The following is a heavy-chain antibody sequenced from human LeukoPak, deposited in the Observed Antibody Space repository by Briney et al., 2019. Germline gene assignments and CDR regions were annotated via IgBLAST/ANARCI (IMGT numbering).Heavy chain of an antibody. CDR2: IDPSDSYT. CDR3: AGHPWSSGFGY. Sequence: GESLKISCMGSGYSFPNYWISWVRLMPGKGLEWMGWIDPSDSYTNYSQSFQGLVTTSADKSISAAYLQWSSLKAADTVMYYCAGHPWSSGFGYWGQGTLVTVSS. V-gene: IGHV5-10-1*01. CDR1: GYSFPNYW. D-gene: IGHD6-19*01. J-gene: IGHJ4*02.